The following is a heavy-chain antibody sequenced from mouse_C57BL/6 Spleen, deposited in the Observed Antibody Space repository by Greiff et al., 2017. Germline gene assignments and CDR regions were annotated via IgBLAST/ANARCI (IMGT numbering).Heavy chain of an antibody. J-gene: IGHJ2*01. D-gene: IGHD2-3*01. V-gene: IGHV1-80*01. CDR1: GYAFSSYW. CDR2: IYPGDGDT. CDR3: ARGGYDGYFYFDD. Sequence: QVQLQQSGAELVKPGASVKISCKASGYAFSSYWMNWVKQRPGKGLEWIGQIYPGDGDTNYNGKFKGKATLTADKSSSTAYMQLSSLTSEDSAVYFCARGGYDGYFYFDDWGQGTTLTVSS.